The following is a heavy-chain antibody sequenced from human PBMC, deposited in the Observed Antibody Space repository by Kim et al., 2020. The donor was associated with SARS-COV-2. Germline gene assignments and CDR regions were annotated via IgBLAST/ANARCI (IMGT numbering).Heavy chain of an antibody. J-gene: IGHJ4*02. D-gene: IGHD6-19*01. CDR2: ITKYDSRT. V-gene: IGHV3-23*05. Sequence: GGSVRLSCVASGFNSNNYAMSWVRQAPGKGLEWVSAITKYDSRTYYADSVKGRFTISRDIPENTVYLQMNSLIAEDTALYYCAKDHPASGWPTFEYWGRGTLVTVSS. CDR1: GFNSNNYA. CDR3: AKDHPASGWPTFEY.